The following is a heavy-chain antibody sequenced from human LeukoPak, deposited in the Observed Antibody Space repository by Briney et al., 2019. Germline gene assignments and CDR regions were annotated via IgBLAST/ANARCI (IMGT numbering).Heavy chain of an antibody. CDR2: ISGSGGST. CDR1: GFTFSSYA. Sequence: GGSLRLSCAASGFTFSSYARSWVRQAPGRGLEWVSAISGSGGSTYYADSVKGRFTISRDNSKNTLYLQMNSLRAEDTAVYYCAKSGPRWYSSGWYNYWGQGTLVTVSS. D-gene: IGHD6-19*01. CDR3: AKSGPRWYSSGWYNY. V-gene: IGHV3-23*01. J-gene: IGHJ4*02.